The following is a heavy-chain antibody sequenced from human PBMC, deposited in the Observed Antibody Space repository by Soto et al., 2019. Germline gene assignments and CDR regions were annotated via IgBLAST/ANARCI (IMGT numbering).Heavy chain of an antibody. Sequence: PGGSLRLSCATSGFTFSNYAMSCVRQAPGKGLEWVSAITASGGYTYYADSVKGRFTISRDNSKNTLYLQMNSLRAEDTTVYYCEKAGYSWTFDCWGQGDRVTVSS. V-gene: IGHV3-23*01. CDR2: ITASGGYT. CDR3: EKAGYSWTFDC. J-gene: IGHJ4*02. D-gene: IGHD5-18*01. CDR1: GFTFSNYA.